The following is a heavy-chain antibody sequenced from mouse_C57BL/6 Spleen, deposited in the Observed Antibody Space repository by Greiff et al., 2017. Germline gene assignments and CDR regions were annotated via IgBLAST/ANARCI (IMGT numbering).Heavy chain of an antibody. CDR1: GYTFTDYE. D-gene: IGHD1-1*01. CDR3: ISYYYFDY. CDR2: IDPETGGT. V-gene: IGHV1-15*01. Sequence: VKLQESGAELVRPGASVTLSCKASGYTFTDYEMHWVKQTPVHGLEWIGAIDPETGGTAYNQKFKGKAILTADKSASTAYMELRSLTSEDSAVYYCISYYYFDYWGQGTTLTVSS. J-gene: IGHJ2*01.